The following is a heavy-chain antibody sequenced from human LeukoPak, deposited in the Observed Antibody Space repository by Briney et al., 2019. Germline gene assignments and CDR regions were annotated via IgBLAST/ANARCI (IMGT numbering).Heavy chain of an antibody. J-gene: IGHJ4*02. CDR2: INWNGGST. D-gene: IGHD6-13*01. V-gene: IGHV3-20*04. CDR3: ARAHTYSSSWYLDY. Sequence: GGSLRLSGAASGFTFDDYGMSWVRQAPGKGLEWDSGINWNGGSTGYADSVKGRFTISRDNAKNSLYLQMNSLRAEDTALYYCARAHTYSSSWYLDYWGQGTLVTVSS. CDR1: GFTFDDYG.